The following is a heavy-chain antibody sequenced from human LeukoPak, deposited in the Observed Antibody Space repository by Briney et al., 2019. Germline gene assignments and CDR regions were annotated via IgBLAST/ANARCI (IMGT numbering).Heavy chain of an antibody. CDR1: GVSVSSGSYY. V-gene: IGHV4-61*01. CDR3: AREARGGAGSFSDY. D-gene: IGHD1-26*01. J-gene: IGHJ4*02. Sequence: MSSETLSLTCTVSGVSVSSGSYYWSWIRQPPGKGLEWIGYIYYSGSTNYNPSLKSRVTISVDTSKNQFSLKLSSVTAADTAVYYCAREARGGAGSFSDYWGQGTLVTVSS. CDR2: IYYSGST.